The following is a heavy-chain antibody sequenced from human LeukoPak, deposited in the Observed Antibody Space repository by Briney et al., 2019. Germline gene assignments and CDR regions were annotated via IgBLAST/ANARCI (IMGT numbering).Heavy chain of an antibody. Sequence: PGGSLRLSCAASGFTFSDYYMSWIRQPPGKGLEWVSYISSSGTTIYYADSVRGRFTVSRDNAKNSLYRQMDSLSAEDTAVYYCASLWGVNRWGQGTLVTVSS. V-gene: IGHV3-11*01. J-gene: IGHJ4*02. D-gene: IGHD3-10*01. CDR3: ASLWGVNR. CDR1: GFTFSDYY. CDR2: ISSSGTTI.